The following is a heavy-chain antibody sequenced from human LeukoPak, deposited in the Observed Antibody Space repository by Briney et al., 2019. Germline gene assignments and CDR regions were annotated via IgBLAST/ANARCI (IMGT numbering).Heavy chain of an antibody. CDR3: ALFSIAAAGALDP. CDR2: IYYSGST. J-gene: IGHJ5*02. V-gene: IGHV4-31*03. D-gene: IGHD6-13*01. Sequence: PSETLSLTCTVSGGSISSGGYYWSWIRQHPGKGLEWIGYIYYSGSTYYNPSLKSRVTISVDTSKNQFSLKLSSVTAADTAVYYCALFSIAAAGALDPRGQGTLVTVSS. CDR1: GGSISSGGYY.